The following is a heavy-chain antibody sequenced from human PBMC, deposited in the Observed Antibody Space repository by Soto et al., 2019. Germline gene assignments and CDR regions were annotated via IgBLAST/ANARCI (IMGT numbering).Heavy chain of an antibody. CDR1: GDSVSSNSAA. V-gene: IGHV6-1*01. CDR2: TYYRSKWYN. D-gene: IGHD6-6*01. Sequence: SQTLSLTCAISGDSVSSNSAAWNWIRHSPSRGLEWLGRTYYRSKWYNDYAVSVTSRITINPDTSKNQFSLQLNSATPDDTAVYYCARSRVSSSSPHFDYWGQGTLVTVSS. CDR3: ARSRVSSSSPHFDY. J-gene: IGHJ4*02.